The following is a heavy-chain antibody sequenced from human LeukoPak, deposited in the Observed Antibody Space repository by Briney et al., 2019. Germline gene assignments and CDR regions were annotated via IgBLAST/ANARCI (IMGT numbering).Heavy chain of an antibody. D-gene: IGHD2-2*01. CDR2: INPNSGGT. CDR1: GYTFTGYY. Sequence: ASVKVSCKASGYTFTGYYMHWVRQAPGQGLEWMGWINPNSGGTNYAQKFQGWVTMTRDTSISTAYMELSRLRSDDTAVYYCARAGADCSSTSCLFDYWGQGTLVTVSS. V-gene: IGHV1-2*04. CDR3: ARAGADCSSTSCLFDY. J-gene: IGHJ4*02.